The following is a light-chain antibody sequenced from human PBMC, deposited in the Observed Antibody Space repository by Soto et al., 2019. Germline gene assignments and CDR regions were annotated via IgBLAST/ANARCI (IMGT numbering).Light chain of an antibody. Sequence: QSALTQPASVSGSPGQSITISCSGTRSDIGIFNYVSWYQQHPGKAPKLIIYEVTNRPSGVSDRFSGSKSGNTASLNISGLQADDEADYYCSSYTSSLTLYVFGSGTKLTVL. V-gene: IGLV2-14*01. J-gene: IGLJ1*01. CDR1: RSDIGIFNY. CDR2: EVT. CDR3: SSYTSSLTLYV.